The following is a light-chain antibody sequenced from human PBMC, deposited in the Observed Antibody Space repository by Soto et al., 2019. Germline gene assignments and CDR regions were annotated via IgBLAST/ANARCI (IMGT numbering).Light chain of an antibody. CDR3: AAWDDSLNGPV. CDR2: EVS. Sequence: QSALTQPPSASGSPGQSVTISCTGTSSDVGGYNYISWYQHHPGKAPKLMIYEVSQRPSGVPDRFSGSKSGTSASLAISGLQSEDEADYYCAAWDDSLNGPVFGGGTQLTVL. V-gene: IGLV2-8*01. J-gene: IGLJ3*02. CDR1: SSDVGGYNY.